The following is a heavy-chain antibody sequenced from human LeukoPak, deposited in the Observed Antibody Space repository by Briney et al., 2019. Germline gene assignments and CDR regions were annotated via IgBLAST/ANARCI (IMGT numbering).Heavy chain of an antibody. V-gene: IGHV1-8*03. J-gene: IGHJ4*02. CDR1: GYTFTSYD. CDR2: MNPNSGNT. D-gene: IGHD2-15*01. Sequence: ASVKVSCKASGYTFTSYDINWVRQATGQGLEWMGWMNPNSGNTGYAQKFQGRVTITRNTSISTAYMELSSLRSEDTAVYYCATNIYCSGGSCFSWGQGTLVTVSS. CDR3: ATNIYCSGGSCFS.